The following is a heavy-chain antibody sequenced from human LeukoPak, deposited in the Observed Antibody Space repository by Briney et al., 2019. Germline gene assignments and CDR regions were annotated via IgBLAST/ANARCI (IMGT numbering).Heavy chain of an antibody. J-gene: IGHJ5*02. D-gene: IGHD6-19*01. Sequence: PSETLSLTCTVSGGSISSYYWSWIRQPAGKGLEWIGRIYTSGSTNYNPSLRSRVTMSVDTSKNQFSLKLSSVTAADTAVYYCARGDSSGWYNWFDPWGQGTLVTVSS. CDR1: GGSISSYY. CDR2: IYTSGST. V-gene: IGHV4-4*07. CDR3: ARGDSSGWYNWFDP.